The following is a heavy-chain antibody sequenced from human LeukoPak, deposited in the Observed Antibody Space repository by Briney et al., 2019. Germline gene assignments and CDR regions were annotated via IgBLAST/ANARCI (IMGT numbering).Heavy chain of an antibody. V-gene: IGHV3-9*03. CDR1: GFTFDVYA. CDR2: ITWNSDNI. D-gene: IGHD3-16*01. CDR3: AKGGGGRLIYYYYMDV. J-gene: IGHJ6*03. Sequence: GRSLRLSCAASGFTFDVYAMHWVRHASGEGLEWVSGITWNSDNIEYADSVRGRFTISRDNAKNSLYLQMNSLRDEDMALYYCAKGGGGRLIYYYYMDVWGKGTTVTVSS.